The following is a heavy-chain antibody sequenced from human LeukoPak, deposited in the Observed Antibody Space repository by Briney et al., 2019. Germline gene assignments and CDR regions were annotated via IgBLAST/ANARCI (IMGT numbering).Heavy chain of an antibody. CDR1: GFTFDDYA. J-gene: IGHJ4*02. D-gene: IGHD4-23*01. CDR3: AKEIGTTVVTPVFDY. CDR2: ISCNSGSI. Sequence: SLRLSCAASGFTFDDYAIHWVRQAPGEDLEWVSGISCNSGSIGYADSVKGRFTISRDNAKNSLYLQMNSLRAEDTALYYCAKEIGTTVVTPVFDYWGQGTLVTVPS. V-gene: IGHV3-9*01.